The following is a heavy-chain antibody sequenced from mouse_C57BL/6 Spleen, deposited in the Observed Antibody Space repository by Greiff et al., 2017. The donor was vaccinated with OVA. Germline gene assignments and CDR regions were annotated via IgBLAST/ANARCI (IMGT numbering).Heavy chain of an antibody. CDR2: INPNNGGT. J-gene: IGHJ1*03. Sequence: EVQLQQSGPELVKPGASVKMSCKASGYTFTDYNMHWVKQSHGKSLEWIGYINPNNGGTSYNQKFKGKATLTVNKSSSTAYMELRSLTSEDSAVYYCARIEHGYWYFDVWGTGTTVTVSS. CDR3: ARIEHGYWYFDV. V-gene: IGHV1-22*01. D-gene: IGHD1-1*02. CDR1: GYTFTDYN.